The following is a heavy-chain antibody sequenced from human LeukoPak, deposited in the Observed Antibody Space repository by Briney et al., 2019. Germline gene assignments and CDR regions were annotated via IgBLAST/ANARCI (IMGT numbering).Heavy chain of an antibody. CDR1: GGSISSGNFY. CDR2: IFYLGST. V-gene: IGHV4-30-4*01. J-gene: IGHJ5*02. D-gene: IGHD6-6*01. CDR3: ARKYPDHWFDP. Sequence: SETLSLTCTVSGGSISSGNFYWSWIRQPPGKGLEWIGYIFYLGSTYYNLSLKSRVTMSVDTSKNQFSLILRSVTAADTAVYYCARKYPDHWFDPWGQGTLVTVSS.